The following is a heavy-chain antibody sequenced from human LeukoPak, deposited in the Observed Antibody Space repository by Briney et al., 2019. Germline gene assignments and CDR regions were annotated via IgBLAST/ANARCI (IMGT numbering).Heavy chain of an antibody. J-gene: IGHJ5*02. CDR3: ARAGSGSYQYNWFDP. Sequence: PSETLSLTCTVSGGSISSYYWSWIRQPPGKGLEWIGYIYYSGSTNYNPSLKSRVTISVDTSKNQFSLKLSSVTAADTAVYYCARAGSGSYQYNWFDPWGQGTLVTVSS. CDR1: GGSISSYY. D-gene: IGHD1-26*01. V-gene: IGHV4-59*01. CDR2: IYYSGST.